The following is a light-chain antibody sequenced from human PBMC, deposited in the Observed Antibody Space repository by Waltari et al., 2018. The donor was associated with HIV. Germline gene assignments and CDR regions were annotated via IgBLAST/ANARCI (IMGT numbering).Light chain of an antibody. J-gene: IGKJ1*01. CDR1: QTVNTW. CDR2: KAS. CDR3: QQYSSFWT. Sequence: DIQMAQSPSNLSASVGDRVTITCRASQTVNTWLAWYQQKPGGAPQLLIYKASILENGVPSRFSGSGSGTDFTLTISRLQPDDVGFYYCQQYSSFWTFGQGTKVRVK. V-gene: IGKV1-5*03.